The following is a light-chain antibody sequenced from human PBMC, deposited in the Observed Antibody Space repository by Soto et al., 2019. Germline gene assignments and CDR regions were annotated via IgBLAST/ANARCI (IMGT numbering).Light chain of an antibody. Sequence: DILMTQSPATLSVSPGERATLSCRASQSISNKLAWYQQKPGQAPRLLIYGASTRATDIPARFSGSGSGTEFTLTISSLQSEDFAVYYCQQYNNWPPWTFGQGTKV. J-gene: IGKJ1*01. V-gene: IGKV3-15*01. CDR2: GAS. CDR3: QQYNNWPPWT. CDR1: QSISNK.